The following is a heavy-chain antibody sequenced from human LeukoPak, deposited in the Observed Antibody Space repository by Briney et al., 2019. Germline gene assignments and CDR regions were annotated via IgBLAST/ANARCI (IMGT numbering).Heavy chain of an antibody. Sequence: PGGPLRLSCSASGFTFSTLPMHWVRQAPGKGLEYVSGSNSNGRSTYYADSVKGRFTISRDNSKNTLYLQMSSLRPEDTALYYCVNQISGWVYWGQGTLVTVSS. J-gene: IGHJ4*02. CDR2: SNSNGRST. CDR1: GFTFSTLP. D-gene: IGHD6-19*01. CDR3: VNQISGWVY. V-gene: IGHV3-64D*06.